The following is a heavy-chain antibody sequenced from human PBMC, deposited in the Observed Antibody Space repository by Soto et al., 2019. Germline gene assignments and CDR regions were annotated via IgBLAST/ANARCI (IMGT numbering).Heavy chain of an antibody. V-gene: IGHV3-15*01. J-gene: IGHJ4*02. D-gene: IGHD3-22*01. CDR3: VRATYLSDSSGYTRCFDY. CDR1: GFTFSDAW. CDR2: IKSKSDGGTT. Sequence: EVQLVESGGGLVEPGGSLRLSCAASGFTFSDAWMSWVRQAPGKGLDWVGRIKSKSDGGTTEYAAPVRGRFTISRDESKNSVYLQMNSLKTEDTAVYYCVRATYLSDSSGYTRCFDYWGQGTLVTVSS.